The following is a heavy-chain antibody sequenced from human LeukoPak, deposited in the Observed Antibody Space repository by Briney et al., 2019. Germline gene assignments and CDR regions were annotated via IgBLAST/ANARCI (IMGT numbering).Heavy chain of an antibody. CDR1: GFTVSSNY. CDR2: IYSGGST. J-gene: IGHJ4*02. Sequence: GGSLRLSCAASGFTVSSNYMSWVRQAPGKGLEWVSVIYSGGSTYYADSVRGQFTISRDNSKNTLYLQMNSLRAEDTAVYYCAAYARPGPYYFDYWGQGTLVTVSS. D-gene: IGHD2-8*01. V-gene: IGHV3-66*02. CDR3: AAYARPGPYYFDY.